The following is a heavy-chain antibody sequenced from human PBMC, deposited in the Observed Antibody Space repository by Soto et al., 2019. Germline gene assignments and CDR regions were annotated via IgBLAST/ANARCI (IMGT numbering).Heavy chain of an antibody. V-gene: IGHV1-8*01. CDR2: MNPNSGNT. J-gene: IGHJ5*02. CDR1: GDTFTSYE. CDR3: ARLGYCSGGSCRRGNWLDT. Sequence: ASVKVSCKASGDTFTSYEINWVRQATGQGLEWMGWMNPNSGNTGYAQKFQGRVTMTRNTSISTGYMELSSLRSEDTAVYYCARLGYCSGGSCRRGNWLDTWGQGTLVTVSS. D-gene: IGHD2-15*01.